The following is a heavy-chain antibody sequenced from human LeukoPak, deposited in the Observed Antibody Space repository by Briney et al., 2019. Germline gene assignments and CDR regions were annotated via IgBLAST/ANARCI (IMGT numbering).Heavy chain of an antibody. J-gene: IGHJ4*02. CDR1: GGSFSGYY. D-gene: IGHD3-3*01. Sequence: SETLSLTCAVYGGSFSGYYWSWIRQPPGKGLEWIGEINHSGSTNYNPSPKSRVTISVDTSKNQFSLKLSSVTAADTAVYYCARSPPYDFWSGYYIGYYFDYWGQGTLVTVSS. CDR3: ARSPPYDFWSGYYIGYYFDY. CDR2: INHSGST. V-gene: IGHV4-34*01.